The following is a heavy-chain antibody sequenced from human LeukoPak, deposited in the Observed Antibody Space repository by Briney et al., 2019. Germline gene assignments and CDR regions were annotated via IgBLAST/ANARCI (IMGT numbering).Heavy chain of an antibody. D-gene: IGHD3-10*01. V-gene: IGHV4-59*12. J-gene: IGHJ6*02. CDR2: IYYSGST. Sequence: PSETLSLTCTVSGGSISSYYWSWIRQPPGKGLEWIGYIYYSGSTNYNPSLKSRVTISVDTSKNQFSLKLSSVTAADTAVYYCARDTRGSALRYYYYGMDVWGQGTTVTVSS. CDR1: GGSISSYY. CDR3: ARDTRGSALRYYYYGMDV.